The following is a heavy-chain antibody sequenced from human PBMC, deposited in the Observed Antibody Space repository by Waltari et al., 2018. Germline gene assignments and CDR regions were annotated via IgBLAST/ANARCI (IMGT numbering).Heavy chain of an antibody. Sequence: QVQLQESGPGLVKPSETLSLTCTVSGGSISSSSYYWGWIRQPPGKGLEWIGSIYYSGSTYYNPSLKSRVTISVDTSKNQFSLKLSSVTAADTAVYYCARSTVTTSNWFDPWGQGTLVTVSS. J-gene: IGHJ5*02. D-gene: IGHD4-4*01. CDR1: GGSISSSSYY. CDR3: ARSTVTTSNWFDP. CDR2: IYYSGST. V-gene: IGHV4-39*01.